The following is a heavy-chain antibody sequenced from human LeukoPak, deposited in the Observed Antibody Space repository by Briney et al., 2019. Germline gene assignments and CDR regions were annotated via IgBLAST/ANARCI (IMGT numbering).Heavy chain of an antibody. CDR3: AASVRGVIEFDY. D-gene: IGHD3-10*02. J-gene: IGHJ4*02. Sequence: PCKASGATFSSYAMSWVRQAPGKGLEWVSAISGSGGSTYYADSVKGRFTISRDNSKNTLYLQMNSLRAEDTAVYYCAASVRGVIEFDYWGQGTLVTVSS. CDR2: ISGSGGST. CDR1: GATFSSYA. V-gene: IGHV3-23*01.